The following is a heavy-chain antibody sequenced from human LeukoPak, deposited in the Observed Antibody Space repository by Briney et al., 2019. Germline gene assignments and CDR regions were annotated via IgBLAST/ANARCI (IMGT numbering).Heavy chain of an antibody. CDR1: GXTFSSYA. CDR2: IYSGGST. Sequence: TGGSLRLSCAASGXTFSSYAMSWVRQAPGKGLEWGSVIYSGGSTYYADSVKGRFTISRDNSKNTLYLQMNSLRAEDTAVYYCARGSPSGNGGDYVWGSYLSPPYYFDYWGQGTLVTVSS. CDR3: ARGSPSGNGGDYVWGSYLSPPYYFDY. V-gene: IGHV3-53*01. J-gene: IGHJ4*02. D-gene: IGHD3-16*02.